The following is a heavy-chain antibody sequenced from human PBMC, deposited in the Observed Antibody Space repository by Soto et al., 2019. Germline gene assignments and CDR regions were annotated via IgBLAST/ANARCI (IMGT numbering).Heavy chain of an antibody. D-gene: IGHD3-10*01. Sequence: QVQLVQSGAELKKPGSSVKVSCTASGDTFSFYTMNWVLQAPGQGPEWMGRIIPMVRMSNYAQKFQGRVTIIADKSTSTSYMELSSFRSEDAAVYNCVTNNGSGSAPFDYWGQRSLVTVS. V-gene: IGHV1-69*02. J-gene: IGHJ4*02. CDR2: IIPMVRMS. CDR1: GDTFSFYT. CDR3: VTNNGSGSAPFDY.